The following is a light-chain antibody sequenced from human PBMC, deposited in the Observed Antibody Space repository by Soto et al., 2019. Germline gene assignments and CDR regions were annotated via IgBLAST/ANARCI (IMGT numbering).Light chain of an antibody. CDR3: QQYYSHWT. CDR2: KAS. CDR1: QSISSW. V-gene: IGKV1-5*03. Sequence: DIQMTQSPSTLSASVGDRVTITCRASQSISSWLAWYQQRPGKAPKLLIYKASSLGSGVPSRFSGSGSGTEFTLTINRLQPDDSATYYCQQYYSHWTFGQGTNVEI. J-gene: IGKJ1*01.